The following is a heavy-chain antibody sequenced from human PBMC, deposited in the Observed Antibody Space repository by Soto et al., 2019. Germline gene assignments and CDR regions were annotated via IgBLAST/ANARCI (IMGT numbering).Heavy chain of an antibody. D-gene: IGHD3-10*01. CDR1: SGSISRGDYY. CDR3: ARGRLLWFGESTVPFDY. J-gene: IGHJ4*02. CDR2: IYYSGST. V-gene: IGHV4-30-4*01. Sequence: PSETLSLTCTVSSGSISRGDYYWSWIRQPPGKGLEWIGYIYYSGSTYYNPSLKSRVTISVDTSKNQFSLKLSSVTAADTAVYYCARGRLLWFGESTVPFDYWGQGTLVTVSS.